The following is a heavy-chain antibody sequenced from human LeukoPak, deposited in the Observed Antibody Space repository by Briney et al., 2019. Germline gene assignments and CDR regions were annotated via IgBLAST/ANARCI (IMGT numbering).Heavy chain of an antibody. J-gene: IGHJ2*01. Sequence: PSETLSLTCTVSGGSISSYYWSWIRQPAGKGLEWIGRIYTSGRPNYNPSPKSRATMSVDTSKIPFSLKLSSVTAADTAVYYCARSYCSSTSCYRYFDLWGRGTLVTVSS. CDR1: GGSISSYY. CDR3: ARSYCSSTSCYRYFDL. D-gene: IGHD2-2*02. V-gene: IGHV4-4*07. CDR2: IYTSGRP.